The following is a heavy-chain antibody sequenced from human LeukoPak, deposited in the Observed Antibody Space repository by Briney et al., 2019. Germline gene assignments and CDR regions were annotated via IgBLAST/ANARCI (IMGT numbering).Heavy chain of an antibody. CDR2: INHSGST. J-gene: IGHJ4*02. CDR1: GGSFSGYY. Sequence: SETLSLTCAVYGGSFSGYYWSWIRQPPGKGLEWIGEINHSGSTNYNPSLKSRVTISVDTSKNQFSLKLSSVTAADTAVYYCARAPKGYGIYYLDYWGQGTLVTVSS. V-gene: IGHV4-34*01. CDR3: ARAPKGYGIYYLDY. D-gene: IGHD5-18*01.